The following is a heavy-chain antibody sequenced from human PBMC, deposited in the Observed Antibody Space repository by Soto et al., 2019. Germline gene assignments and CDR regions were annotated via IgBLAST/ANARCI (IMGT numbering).Heavy chain of an antibody. Sequence: GASVKVSCKASGFTFTSSAVQWVRQARGQRLEWIGWIVVGSGNTNYAQKFQERVTITRDMSTSTAYMELSSLRSDDTAVYYCARDNLYDYIWGSYRPIDYWGQGTLVTVSS. V-gene: IGHV1-58*01. D-gene: IGHD3-16*02. CDR2: IVVGSGNT. CDR3: ARDNLYDYIWGSYRPIDY. CDR1: GFTFTSSA. J-gene: IGHJ4*02.